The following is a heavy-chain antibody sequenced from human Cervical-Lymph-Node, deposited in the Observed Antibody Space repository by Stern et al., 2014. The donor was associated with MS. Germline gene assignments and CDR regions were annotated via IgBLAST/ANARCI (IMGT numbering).Heavy chain of an antibody. D-gene: IGHD3-22*01. J-gene: IGHJ4*02. CDR3: ARMTYYYDSSGYVLDY. CDR1: GFSLSTSGMC. Sequence: QITLKESGPALVKPTQTLTLTCTFSGFSLSTSGMCVSWIRQPPGKALEWLALIDWDDDKYYSTSLKTRLTISKDTSKNQVVLTMTNMDPVDTATYYCARMTYYYDSSGYVLDYWGQGTLVTVSS. V-gene: IGHV2-70*01. CDR2: IDWDDDK.